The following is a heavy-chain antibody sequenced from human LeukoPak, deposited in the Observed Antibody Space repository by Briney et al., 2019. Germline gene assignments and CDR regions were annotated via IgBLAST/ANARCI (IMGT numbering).Heavy chain of an antibody. CDR3: ARVSYDFWSGYSAEIDY. J-gene: IGHJ4*02. CDR1: GGSISSYY. Sequence: SETLSLTCTVSGGSISSYYWSWIRQPPGKGLEWIGYIYYSGSTNYNPSLKSRVTISVDTSKNQFPLKLSSVTAADTAVYYCARVSYDFWSGYSAEIDYWGQGTLVTVSS. D-gene: IGHD3-3*01. CDR2: IYYSGST. V-gene: IGHV4-59*01.